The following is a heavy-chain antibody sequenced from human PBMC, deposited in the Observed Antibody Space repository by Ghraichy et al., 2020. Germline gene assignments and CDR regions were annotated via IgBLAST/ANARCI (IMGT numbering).Heavy chain of an antibody. CDR3: ASVLGYSSSPGFDY. V-gene: IGHV4-61*01. CDR1: GGSVSSGSYY. Sequence: SETLSLTCTVSGGSVSSGSYYWSWIRQPPGKGLEWIGYIYYSGSSNYNPSLKSRVTISVDTSKNQFSLKLSSVTAADTAVYYCASVLGYSSSPGFDYWGQGTLVTVSS. J-gene: IGHJ4*02. D-gene: IGHD6-13*01. CDR2: IYYSGSS.